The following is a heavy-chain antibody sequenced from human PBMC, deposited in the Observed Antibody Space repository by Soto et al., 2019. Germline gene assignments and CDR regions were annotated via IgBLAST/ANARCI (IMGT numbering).Heavy chain of an antibody. CDR2: IWYDGSNK. CDR3: ARGLLDVRGFTFDI. CDR1: GFTFSSYG. D-gene: IGHD3-10*02. Sequence: PGGSLRLSCAASGFTFSSYGMHWVRQAPGKGLEWVAVIWYDGSNKYYADSVKGRFTISRDNSKNTLYLQMNSLRAEDTAVYYCARGLLDVRGFTFDIWGQGTMVTVSS. J-gene: IGHJ3*02. V-gene: IGHV3-33*01.